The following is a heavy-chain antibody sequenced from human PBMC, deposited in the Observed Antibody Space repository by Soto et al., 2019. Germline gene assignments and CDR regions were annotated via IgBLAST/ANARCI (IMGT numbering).Heavy chain of an antibody. V-gene: IGHV1-69*02. J-gene: IGHJ4*02. CDR3: ARLYSSGWYGPGRY. CDR2: IIPILGIA. D-gene: IGHD6-19*01. CDR1: GGTFSSYT. Sequence: ASVKVSCKTSGGTFSSYTISWVRQAPGQGLEWMGRIIPILGIANYAQKFQGRVTITADKSTSTAYMELSSLRAEDTALYYCARLYSSGWYGPGRYWGQGTLVTVSS.